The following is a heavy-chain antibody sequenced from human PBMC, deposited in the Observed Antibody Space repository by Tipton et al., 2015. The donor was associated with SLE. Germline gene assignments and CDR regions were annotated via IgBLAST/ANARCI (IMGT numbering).Heavy chain of an antibody. CDR1: GDSISSYY. CDR3: ARFGSEWGSFDY. D-gene: IGHD3-10*01. V-gene: IGHV4-59*12. Sequence: TLSLTCTVSGDSISSYYWSWIRQPPGKGLEWIGSIYYSGSTYYNPSLKSRVTISVDTSKNQFSLKLSSVTAADTAVYYCARFGSEWGSFDYWGQGTLVTVSS. CDR2: IYYSGST. J-gene: IGHJ4*02.